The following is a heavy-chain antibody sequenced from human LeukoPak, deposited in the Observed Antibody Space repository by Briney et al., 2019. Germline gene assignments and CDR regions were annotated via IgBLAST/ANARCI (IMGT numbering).Heavy chain of an antibody. Sequence: PSETLSLTCTVSGESISSSSSSNNYWGWFRQPPGEGLDWIGSINYSGSTNYNPSLKSRVTISVDSSKTQFSLKLRSVTPADTAVYYCARDIYGDYAYWGQGTLVTVSS. CDR1: GESISSSSSSNNY. CDR3: ARDIYGDYAY. V-gene: IGHV4-39*07. CDR2: INYSGST. D-gene: IGHD4-17*01. J-gene: IGHJ4*02.